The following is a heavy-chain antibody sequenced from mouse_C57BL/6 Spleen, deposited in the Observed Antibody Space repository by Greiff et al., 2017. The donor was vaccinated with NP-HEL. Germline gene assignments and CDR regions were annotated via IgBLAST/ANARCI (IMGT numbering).Heavy chain of an antibody. V-gene: IGHV5-6*02. CDR1: GFTFSSYG. D-gene: IGHD1-1*01. J-gene: IGHJ3*01. CDR2: ISSGGSYT. CDR3: AREEYGSSAWVAY. Sequence: DVKLVESGGDLVKPGGSLKLSCAASGFTFSSYGMSWVRQTPDKRLEWVATISSGGSYTYYPDSVKGRFTISRDNAKNTLYLQMSSLKAEDTAMYYWAREEYGSSAWVAYWGQGTLVTVSA.